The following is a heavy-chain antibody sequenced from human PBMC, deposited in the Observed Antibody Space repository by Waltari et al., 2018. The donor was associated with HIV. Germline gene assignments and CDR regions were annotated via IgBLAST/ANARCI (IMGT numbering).Heavy chain of an antibody. Sequence: QVQLVQSGAEVKKPGSSVKVSCKASGGTFSNNAIAWVRQAPGQGLEWMGGIIPFIGITDYAQKCQGRVTITANESTSTAYMELRSLRSDDTAVYYCARAYHRRATYCYYMDLWGEGTTVIVSS. CDR2: IIPFIGIT. J-gene: IGHJ6*03. CDR1: GGTFSNNA. D-gene: IGHD2-2*01. V-gene: IGHV1-69*01. CDR3: ARAYHRRATYCYYMDL.